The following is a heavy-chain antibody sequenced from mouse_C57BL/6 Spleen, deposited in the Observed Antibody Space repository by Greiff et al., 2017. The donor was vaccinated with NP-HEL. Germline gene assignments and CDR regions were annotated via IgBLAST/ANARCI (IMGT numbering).Heavy chain of an antibody. CDR2: ISSGSSTI. J-gene: IGHJ2*01. CDR1: GFTFSDYG. D-gene: IGHD1-3*01. CDR3: ARTYKGNYFDY. Sequence: DVKLQESGGGLVKPGGSLKLSCAASGFTFSDYGMHWVRQAPEKGLEWVAYISSGSSTIYYADTVKGRFTISRDNAKNTLFLQMTSLRSEDTAMYYCARTYKGNYFDYWGQGTTLTVSS. V-gene: IGHV5-17*01.